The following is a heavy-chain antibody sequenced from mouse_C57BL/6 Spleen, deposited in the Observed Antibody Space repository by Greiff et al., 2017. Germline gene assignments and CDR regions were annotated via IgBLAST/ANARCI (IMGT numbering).Heavy chain of an antibody. J-gene: IGHJ4*01. CDR1: GFSLTSYG. V-gene: IGHV2-2*01. CDR2: IWSGGST. Sequence: QVQLKQSGPGLVQPSQSLSITCPVSGFSLTSYGVHWVRQSPGKGLEWLGVIWSGGSTDYNAAFISRLSISKDNYKSQVFFKMNSLQADDTAIYYCARRESYYYGSSPLYYAMDDWGQGTSVTFSS. D-gene: IGHD1-1*01. CDR3: ARRESYYYGSSPLYYAMDD.